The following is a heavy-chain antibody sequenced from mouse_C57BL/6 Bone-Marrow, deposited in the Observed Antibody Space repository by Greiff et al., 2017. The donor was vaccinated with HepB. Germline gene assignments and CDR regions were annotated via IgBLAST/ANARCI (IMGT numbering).Heavy chain of an antibody. V-gene: IGHV1-52*01. D-gene: IGHD1-1*01. CDR2: IDPSDSET. Sequence: QVQLQQPGAELVRPGSSVKLSCKASGYTFTSYWMHWVKQRPIQGLEWIGNIDPSDSETHYNQKFKDKATLTVDKSSSTAYMQLSSLTSEDSAVYYCASARLGYGSSYVDYWGQGTTLTVSS. J-gene: IGHJ2*01. CDR3: ASARLGYGSSYVDY. CDR1: GYTFTSYW.